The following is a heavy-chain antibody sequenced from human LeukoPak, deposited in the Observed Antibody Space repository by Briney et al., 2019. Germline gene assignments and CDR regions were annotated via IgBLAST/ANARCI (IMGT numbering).Heavy chain of an antibody. CDR1: GFTFSSYS. D-gene: IGHD3-3*01. CDR2: ISSSSSYI. Sequence: AGGSLRLSCAASGFTFSSYSMNWVRQAPGKGLEWVSSISSSSSYIYYADSVKGRFTISRDNAKNSLYLQMNSLRAEDTAVYYCAREDTIFGVTDAFDIWGQGTMVTVSP. V-gene: IGHV3-21*01. J-gene: IGHJ3*02. CDR3: AREDTIFGVTDAFDI.